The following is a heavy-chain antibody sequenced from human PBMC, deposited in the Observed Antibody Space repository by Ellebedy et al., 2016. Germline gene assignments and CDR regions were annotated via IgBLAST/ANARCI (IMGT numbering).Heavy chain of an antibody. CDR1: GGSMTGIHYY. J-gene: IGHJ4*01. CDR3: ARNATGWYFDY. Sequence: GSLRLSCTVSGGSMTGIHYYWGWIRQPPGKGLEWIGSVYYSGSTVYNPSLKSQIPMSVDTSKNQFSVHLRSVTAADTAVYYCARNATGWYFDYWGQGALVTVSS. CDR2: VYYSGST. D-gene: IGHD6-19*01. V-gene: IGHV4-39*01.